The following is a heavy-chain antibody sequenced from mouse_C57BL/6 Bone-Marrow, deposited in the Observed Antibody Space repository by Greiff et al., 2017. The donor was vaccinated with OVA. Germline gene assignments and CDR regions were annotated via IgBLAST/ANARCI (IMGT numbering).Heavy chain of an antibody. CDR2: IYPRSGNT. Sequence: QVQLQQSGAELARPGASVKLSCKASGYTFTSYGISWVKQRTGQGLEWIGEIYPRSGNTYYNEKFKGKATLTADKSSSTVYMELRSLTSEDSAVYFCARYGSSDYAMDYWGQGTSVTVSS. J-gene: IGHJ4*01. D-gene: IGHD1-1*01. CDR1: GYTFTSYG. V-gene: IGHV1-81*01. CDR3: ARYGSSDYAMDY.